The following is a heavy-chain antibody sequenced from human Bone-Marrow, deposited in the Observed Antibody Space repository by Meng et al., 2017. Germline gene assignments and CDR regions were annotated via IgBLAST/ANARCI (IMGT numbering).Heavy chain of an antibody. Sequence: SETLSLTCAVSGDSISSGNWWSWVRQPPGKGLEWIGEISHSGSTNYNVSLKSRVSISVDQSKNQFSLKLSSVTAADTAVYYCAREVVNYSFDPWGQGTLVTVSS. CDR1: GDSISSGNW. D-gene: IGHD1-1*01. CDR2: ISHSGST. V-gene: IGHV4-4*02. CDR3: AREVVNYSFDP. J-gene: IGHJ5*02.